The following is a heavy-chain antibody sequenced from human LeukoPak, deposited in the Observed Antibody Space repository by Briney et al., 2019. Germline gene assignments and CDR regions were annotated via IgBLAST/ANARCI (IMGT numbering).Heavy chain of an antibody. CDR1: RYSIRSDYY. V-gene: IGHV4-38-2*02. CDR3: ARSGRDGSGYYLRYFDY. J-gene: IGHJ4*02. Sequence: SETLSLTCSVSRYSIRSDYYWCWIRQPPGKGLEWIASIYHSGYTYYNASLKSRVTLSVDTSKNQFSLNLRSVTAADTAVYYCARSGRDGSGYYLRYFDYWGQGSLVTVSS. D-gene: IGHD3-22*01. CDR2: IYHSGYT.